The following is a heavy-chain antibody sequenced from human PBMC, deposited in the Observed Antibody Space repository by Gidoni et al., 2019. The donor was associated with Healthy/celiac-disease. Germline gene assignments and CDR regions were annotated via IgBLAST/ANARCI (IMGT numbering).Heavy chain of an antibody. V-gene: IGHV3-30*18. CDR1: GFTFRTYG. J-gene: IGHJ3*02. CDR3: AKEHYYDSSGYYHAFDI. CDR2: ISYDGSNK. D-gene: IGHD3-22*01. Sequence: QVQLVESGGGVVQPGRSLGLSCAASGFTFRTYGMHWVRQAPGKGLEWVAVISYDGSNKYYADSVKGRFTISRDNSKNTLYLQMNSLRAEDTAVYYCAKEHYYDSSGYYHAFDIWGQGTMVTVSS.